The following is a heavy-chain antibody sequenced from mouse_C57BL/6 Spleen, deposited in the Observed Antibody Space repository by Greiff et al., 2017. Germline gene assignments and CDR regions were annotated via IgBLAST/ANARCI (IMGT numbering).Heavy chain of an antibody. CDR1: GYAFTNYL. V-gene: IGHV1-54*01. J-gene: IGHJ4*01. CDR3: AREGKYDYDDAMDY. D-gene: IGHD2-4*01. Sequence: VKLMESGAELVRPGTSVKVSCKASGYAFTNYLIEWVKQRPGQGLEWIGVINPGSGGTNYNEKFKGKATLTADKSSSTAYMQLSSLTSEDAAVYFCAREGKYDYDDAMDYWGQGTSVTVSS. CDR2: INPGSGGT.